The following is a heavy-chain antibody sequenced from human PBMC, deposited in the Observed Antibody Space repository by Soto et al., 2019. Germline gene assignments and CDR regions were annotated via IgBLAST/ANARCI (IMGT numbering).Heavy chain of an antibody. CDR3: ARMINSSGYYYEDY. V-gene: IGHV4-34*01. CDR1: GGSFSGYY. CDR2: INHSGST. Sequence: SETLSLTCAVYGGSFSGYYLSWIRQPPGKGLEWIGEINHSGSTNYNPSLKSRVTISVDTSKNQFSLKLSSVTAADTAVYYCARMINSSGYYYEDYWGQGTLVTVSS. J-gene: IGHJ4*02. D-gene: IGHD3-22*01.